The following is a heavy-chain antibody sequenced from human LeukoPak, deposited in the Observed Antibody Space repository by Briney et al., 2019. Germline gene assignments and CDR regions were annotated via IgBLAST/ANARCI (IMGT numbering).Heavy chain of an antibody. V-gene: IGHV1-18*01. D-gene: IGHD3-10*01. Sequence: ASVKVSCKASGYTFTSYGISWVRQAPGHGLEWMGWISAYNGNTNYAQKLQGRVTMTTDTSTSTAYMGLRSLRSDDTAVYYCASGSGRYYYGMDVWGQGTTVTVSS. CDR2: ISAYNGNT. J-gene: IGHJ6*02. CDR1: GYTFTSYG. CDR3: ASGSGRYYYGMDV.